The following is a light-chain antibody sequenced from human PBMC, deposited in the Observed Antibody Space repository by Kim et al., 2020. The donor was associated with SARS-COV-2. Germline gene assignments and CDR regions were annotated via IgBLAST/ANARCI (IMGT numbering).Light chain of an antibody. J-gene: IGKJ4*01. V-gene: IGKV3-11*01. CDR2: DAS. Sequence: EIVLTQSPATLSLSPGERATLSSRASQSVSSYLAWYQQKPGQAPRLLIYDASNRATGIPARFSGSGSGTDFTLTISSLEPEDFAVYYCQQHSNWLNFGGGTKVDI. CDR3: QQHSNWLN. CDR1: QSVSSY.